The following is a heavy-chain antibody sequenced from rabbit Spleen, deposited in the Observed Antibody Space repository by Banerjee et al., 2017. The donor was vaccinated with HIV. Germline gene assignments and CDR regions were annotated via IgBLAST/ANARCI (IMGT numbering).Heavy chain of an antibody. CDR2: IDTSNGDT. Sequence: LEESGGGLVKPGGTLTLTCTASGFSFSSNWICCVRQAPGKGLEWIAGIDTSNGDTDYASWPKGRFTISKTSSTTVFLQMTSLTATDTATYFCARGLGYDTYDYESNLWGPGTLVTVS. D-gene: IGHD6-1*01. V-gene: IGHV1S45*01. CDR3: ARGLGYDTYDYESNL. CDR1: GFSFSSNW. J-gene: IGHJ4*01.